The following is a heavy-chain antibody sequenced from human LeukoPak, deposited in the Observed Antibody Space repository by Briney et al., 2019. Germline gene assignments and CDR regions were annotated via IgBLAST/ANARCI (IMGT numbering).Heavy chain of an antibody. Sequence: SETLSLTCTVSGGSISSSSYYWGWIRQPPGKGLEWIGSIYYNGRTYYSPSLKSRVTISIDTSNQFSLRLDSMTAADTAVYYCVRDPKSAVAADWFDPWGQGTLVTVSS. V-gene: IGHV4-39*07. CDR3: VRDPKSAVAADWFDP. CDR1: GGSISSSSYY. D-gene: IGHD6-19*01. J-gene: IGHJ5*02. CDR2: IYYNGRT.